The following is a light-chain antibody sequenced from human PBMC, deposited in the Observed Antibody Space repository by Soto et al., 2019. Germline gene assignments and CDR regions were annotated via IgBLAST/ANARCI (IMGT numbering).Light chain of an antibody. J-gene: IGKJ2*01. CDR3: QQYKTYSRT. CDR2: KAS. CDR1: QSISPW. Sequence: DIQMTQSPSTLSASVGDSVTITCRASQSISPWLAWYQQKPGKAPKILIYKASSLESGVPSRFSGSDSGTEFTLTISSLQPDDVATYYCQQYKTYSRTFGQGTKLEIK. V-gene: IGKV1-5*03.